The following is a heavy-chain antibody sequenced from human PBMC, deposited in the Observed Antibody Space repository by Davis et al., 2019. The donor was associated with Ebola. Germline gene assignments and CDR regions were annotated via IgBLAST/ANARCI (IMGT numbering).Heavy chain of an antibody. D-gene: IGHD1-20*01. CDR1: GASISNTNW. CDR2: VYHSGKT. Sequence: PSETLSLTCDVSGASISNTNWWSWVRQPPGKGLEWIGEVYHSGKTYYNASLKSRVTISSDRSKNQLSLKMRFVTAADTAVYFCARQVPSAIRYTWNRYFDYWGRGILVTVSS. V-gene: IGHV4-4*02. J-gene: IGHJ4*02. CDR3: ARQVPSAIRYTWNRYFDY.